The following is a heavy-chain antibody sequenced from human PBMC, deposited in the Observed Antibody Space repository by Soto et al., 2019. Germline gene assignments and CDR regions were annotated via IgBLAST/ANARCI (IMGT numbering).Heavy chain of an antibody. D-gene: IGHD6-19*01. CDR1: VASFSSGSFY. Sequence: SETLSLTCSVSVASFSSGSFYWSWILQPPGKGLEWIGFIYNNETFNYNPSLKSRVTLSVDTSKHQFSLKLSSVTAADTAVYYCARVPLRYSSSHNFDSWGQGALVTVSS. CDR2: IYNNETF. V-gene: IGHV4-61*01. CDR3: ARVPLRYSSSHNFDS. J-gene: IGHJ4*02.